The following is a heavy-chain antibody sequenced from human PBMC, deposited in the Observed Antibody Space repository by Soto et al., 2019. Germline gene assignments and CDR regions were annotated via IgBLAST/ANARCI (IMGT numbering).Heavy chain of an antibody. Sequence: PGGSLRLSCAASGFSFSDYEMTWVRQAPGKGLEWVSFMSGSGGAEYYADSVKGRFTMSRDNPNNSLYLQMNGLKVDDAAVYYCARGTWWGGADSWGQGILVTVSS. D-gene: IGHD2-15*01. V-gene: IGHV3-48*03. J-gene: IGHJ4*02. CDR1: GFSFSDYE. CDR3: ARGTWWGGADS. CDR2: MSGSGGAE.